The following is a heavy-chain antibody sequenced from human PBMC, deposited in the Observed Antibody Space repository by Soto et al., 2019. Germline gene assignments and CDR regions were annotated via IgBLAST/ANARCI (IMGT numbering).Heavy chain of an antibody. CDR3: APELGGSSVRVIGDSGASGGYYTFDS. V-gene: IGHV1-46*01. CDR1: GYTFTSYY. Sequence: ASVKVSCKASGYTFTSYYMHWVRQAPGQGLEWMGIINPSGGSTSYAQKFQGRVTMTRDTSTSTVYMELSSLRSEDTAVSDCAPELGGSSVRVIGDSGASGGYYTFDSWGQGTLVTVSS. CDR2: INPSGGST. J-gene: IGHJ4*02. D-gene: IGHD3-22*01.